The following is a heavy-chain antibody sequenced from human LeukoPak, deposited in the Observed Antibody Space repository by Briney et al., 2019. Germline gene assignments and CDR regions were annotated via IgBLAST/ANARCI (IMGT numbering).Heavy chain of an antibody. J-gene: IGHJ4*02. V-gene: IGHV3-23*01. CDR3: AKGRRDGYNYPSFDS. D-gene: IGHD5-24*01. CDR2: IIGNSVST. Sequence: GGSLALPRAASGFTFRNSAMSWVRQAPGKGLEWVSNIIGNSVSTYYADFVKGRFTISRDNSNITLFLQMNSLSADDTAIYFCAKGRRDGYNYPSFDSRGQG. CDR1: GFTFRNSA.